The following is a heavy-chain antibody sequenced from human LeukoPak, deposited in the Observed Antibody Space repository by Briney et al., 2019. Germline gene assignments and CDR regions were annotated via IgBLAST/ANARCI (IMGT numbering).Heavy chain of an antibody. CDR2: IIPIFGTS. CDR3: ARRYCTNGVCYHDRGAFDI. V-gene: IGHV1-69*06. Sequence: SVKVSCKASGGTFSNYDISWVRQAPGQGLEWMGGIIPIFGTSNYAQKFQGRVTIIADKSTSTAYMELSSLRSEDAAVYYCARRYCTNGVCYHDRGAFDIWGQGTMVTVSS. CDR1: GGTFSNYD. J-gene: IGHJ3*02. D-gene: IGHD2-8*01.